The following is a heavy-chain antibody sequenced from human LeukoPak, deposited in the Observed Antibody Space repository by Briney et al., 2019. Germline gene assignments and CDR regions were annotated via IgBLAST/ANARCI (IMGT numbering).Heavy chain of an antibody. D-gene: IGHD4-17*01. CDR2: ISQSGST. CDR3: ARGRDGYGGPYYGFDY. CDR1: GGSFSIYY. Sequence: SETLSLTCAVYGGSFSIYYWSWIRQPPGKGPEWIGEISQSGSTNYNPSLKSRVTISVDTSKNQFSLKLSSVTAADTAVYYCARGRDGYGGPYYGFDYGARGPLVTVSS. V-gene: IGHV4-34*01. J-gene: IGHJ4*02.